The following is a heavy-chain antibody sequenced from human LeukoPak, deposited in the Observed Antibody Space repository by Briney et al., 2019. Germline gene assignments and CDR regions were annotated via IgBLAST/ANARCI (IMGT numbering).Heavy chain of an antibody. CDR2: IYYSGTT. D-gene: IGHD2-15*01. J-gene: IGHJ4*02. CDR1: GGSISGYY. Sequence: PSETLSLTCTVSGGSISGYYWSWIRQPPGKGLEWIGFIYYSGTTHYSPALKSRVTMSVDTSNNQFSLKLTSVTAADTAVYYCARHLLNAPHYFDYWGQGTLVTVTS. V-gene: IGHV4-59*01. CDR3: ARHLLNAPHYFDY.